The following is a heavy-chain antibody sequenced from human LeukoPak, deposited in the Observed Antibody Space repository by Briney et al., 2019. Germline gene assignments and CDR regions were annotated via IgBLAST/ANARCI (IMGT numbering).Heavy chain of an antibody. J-gene: IGHJ5*02. CDR1: GYTFTSYD. CDR2: MNPNSGNT. D-gene: IGHD5-18*01. CDR3: ARLRMVTNWFDP. V-gene: IGHV1-8*01. Sequence: GASVKISCKASGYTFTSYDINWLRQATGQGLEWMGWMNPNSGNTGYAQKFQGRVTMTRNTSISTAYMELSSLRSEDTAVYYCARLRMVTNWFDPWGQGTLVTVSS.